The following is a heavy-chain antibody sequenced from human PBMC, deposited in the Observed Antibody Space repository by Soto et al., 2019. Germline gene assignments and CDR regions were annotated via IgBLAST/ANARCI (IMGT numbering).Heavy chain of an antibody. CDR2: INADNGNT. D-gene: IGHD6-19*01. J-gene: IGHJ4*02. V-gene: IGHV1-3*01. CDR3: AREALGGWSYFDY. CDR1: GYTFTTYL. Sequence: QVQLVQSGAEVKKPGASVKVSCRTSGYTFTTYLIHWVRQAPGQRLEWMGWINADNGNTRYSQKFQGRVTIIRDTSASTAYLELSSLTSEDTTVYYCAREALGGWSYFDYWGQGTLVTVSS.